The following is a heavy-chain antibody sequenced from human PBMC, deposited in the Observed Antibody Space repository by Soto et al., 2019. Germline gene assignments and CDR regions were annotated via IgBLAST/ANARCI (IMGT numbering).Heavy chain of an antibody. Sequence: QVQLVEPGGGVVQPGSPLRLSCAASGFTFSSYAMHWVRQAPGKVLEWVAVISYDGSNKYYADSVKGRFTISRDNSKNTLYLQMNSLRAEDTAVSSCARFNGWFSPYGGNYSDYFDYCGQGTLVTVSS. CDR2: ISYDGSNK. V-gene: IGHV3-30-3*01. CDR1: GFTFSSYA. CDR3: ARFNGWFSPYGGNYSDYFDY. D-gene: IGHD4-17*01. J-gene: IGHJ4*02.